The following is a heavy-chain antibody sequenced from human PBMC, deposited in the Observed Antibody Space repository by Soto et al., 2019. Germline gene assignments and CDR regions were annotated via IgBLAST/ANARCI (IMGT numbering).Heavy chain of an antibody. CDR1: GFTFSSYG. V-gene: IGHV3-33*01. CDR3: AGGDILTGHRLLY. J-gene: IGHJ4*02. D-gene: IGHD3-9*01. CDR2: IWYDGSNK. Sequence: GGSLRLSCAASGFTFSSYGMHWVRQAPGKGLEWVAVIWYDGSNKYYADSVKGRFTISRDNSKNTLYLQMNSLRAEDTAVYYCAGGDILTGHRLLYWGQGTLVTVPS.